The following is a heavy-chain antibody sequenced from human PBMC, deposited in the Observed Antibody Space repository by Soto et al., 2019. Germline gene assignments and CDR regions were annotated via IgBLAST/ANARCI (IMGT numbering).Heavy chain of an antibody. J-gene: IGHJ4*02. CDR3: TASISIFGVVPF. CDR2: VYYSGST. D-gene: IGHD3-3*01. V-gene: IGHV4-61*01. Sequence: KSSETLSLTCNVPGGSVSRVSYYWSWIRQSPGKGLEWIGYVYYSGSTNYNPSLKSRVTISVDTSKNQFSLKLRSVTAADTAVYYCTASISIFGVVPFWGQGTLVTVSS. CDR1: GGSVSRVSYY.